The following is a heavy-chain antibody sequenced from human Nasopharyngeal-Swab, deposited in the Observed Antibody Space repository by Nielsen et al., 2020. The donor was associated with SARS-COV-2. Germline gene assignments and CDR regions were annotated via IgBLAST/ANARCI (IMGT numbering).Heavy chain of an antibody. Sequence: GGSLRLSCAASGFTFSNYAMSWVRQVPGKGPEWVSIIRVSGSSVNSREYADSVKGRFTISRDNANNTLYLQMNSLRAEDTAVYYCARVGPSVTTRRAFDIWGRGTMVTVSS. CDR2: IRVSGSSVNSR. J-gene: IGHJ3*02. CDR3: ARVGPSVTTRRAFDI. D-gene: IGHD4-17*01. CDR1: GFTFSNYA. V-gene: IGHV3-23*05.